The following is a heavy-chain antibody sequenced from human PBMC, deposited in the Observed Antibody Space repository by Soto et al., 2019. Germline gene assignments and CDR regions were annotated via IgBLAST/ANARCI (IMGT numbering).Heavy chain of an antibody. Sequence: PGGSLRLSCAASGFPFSTYAMTWVRQAPGKGLEWVSLISGSGASTYYADSVRGLFTICRDNSRDTLYLQMNRLRAEDTAVYFCAKVHGSVTYNNFPDYWGQGTLVTVSS. CDR1: GFPFSTYA. J-gene: IGHJ4*02. D-gene: IGHD3-10*01. CDR2: ISGSGAST. CDR3: AKVHGSVTYNNFPDY. V-gene: IGHV3-23*01.